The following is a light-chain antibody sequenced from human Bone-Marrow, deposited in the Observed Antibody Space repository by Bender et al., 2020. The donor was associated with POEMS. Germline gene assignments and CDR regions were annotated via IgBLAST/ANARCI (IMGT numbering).Light chain of an antibody. Sequence: SYVLTQPPSVSVAPGQTARITCGGDNIGAKSVEWYQQQPGQAPVLVVYADDDRPSGIPERFSGSDSGDTATLTISGVEAGDEADYYCQVWDGGNDQVIFGGGTRLTVL. CDR2: ADD. CDR1: NIGAKS. V-gene: IGLV3-21*02. J-gene: IGLJ2*01. CDR3: QVWDGGNDQVI.